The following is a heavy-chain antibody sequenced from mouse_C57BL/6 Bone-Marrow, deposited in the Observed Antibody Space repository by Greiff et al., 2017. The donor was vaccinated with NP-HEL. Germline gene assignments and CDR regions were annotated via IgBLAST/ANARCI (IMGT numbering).Heavy chain of an antibody. D-gene: IGHD2-3*01. J-gene: IGHJ2*01. CDR1: GFSFNTYA. CDR2: IRSKSNNYAT. Sequence: EVKLVESGGGLVQPKGSLKLSCAASGFSFNTYAMNWVRQAPGKGLEWVARIRSKSNNYATYYADSLKDRFTISRDVSESMLYLQMNNLKTEDTAMYYCVRQGYDGYYLDYWGQGTTLTVSS. CDR3: VRQGYDGYYLDY. V-gene: IGHV10-1*01.